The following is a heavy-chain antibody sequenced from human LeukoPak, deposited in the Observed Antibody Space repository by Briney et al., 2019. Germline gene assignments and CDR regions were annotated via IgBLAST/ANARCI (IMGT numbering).Heavy chain of an antibody. D-gene: IGHD2-2*01. Sequence: GRSLRLSCAASGFTFSSYAMHWVRQAPGKGLEWVAVISYDGSNKYYADSVKGRFTISRDNSKNTLYLQMNSLRAEDTAVYYCAASEKAVYCSSTSCPPGPWGQGTLVTVSS. CDR2: ISYDGSNK. CDR3: AASEKAVYCSSTSCPPGP. V-gene: IGHV3-30*01. CDR1: GFTFSSYA. J-gene: IGHJ5*02.